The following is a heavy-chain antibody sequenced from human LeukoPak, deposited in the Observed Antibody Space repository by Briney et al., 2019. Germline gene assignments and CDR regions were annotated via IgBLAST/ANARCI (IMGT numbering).Heavy chain of an antibody. CDR1: GFIFSSYG. V-gene: IGHV3-23*03. Sequence: GGSLRLSCAASGFIFSSYGMSWVRQAPGKGLEWVSIIYSGGSTFYADSVKGRFTISRDNSKNTLYLHMNSLRAEDTAVYYCANSPDGAFDYWGQGTLVTVSS. CDR3: ANSPDGAFDY. J-gene: IGHJ4*02. CDR2: IYSGGST.